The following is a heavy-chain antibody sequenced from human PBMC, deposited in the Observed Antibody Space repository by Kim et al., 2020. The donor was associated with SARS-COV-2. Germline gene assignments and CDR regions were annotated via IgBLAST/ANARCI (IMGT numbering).Heavy chain of an antibody. V-gene: IGHV3-33*01. Sequence: YYADSVTGRFTISRDNSKNTLYLQMNSLRVEDPAVYYCARGGSYSSDFDYWGQGTLVTVSS. J-gene: IGHJ4*02. D-gene: IGHD2-21*01. CDR3: ARGGSYSSDFDY.